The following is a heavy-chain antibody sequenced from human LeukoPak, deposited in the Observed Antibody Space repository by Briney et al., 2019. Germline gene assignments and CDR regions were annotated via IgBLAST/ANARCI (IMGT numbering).Heavy chain of an antibody. V-gene: IGHV3-53*05. D-gene: IGHD3-9*01. Sequence: GGSLRLSCAASGFTVSSNYMSWVRQAPGKGLEWVSVIYSGGSTYYADSVKGRFTISRDNAKNSLYLQMNSLRAEDTALYYCAKARLRYFDWLSSLFDYWGQGTLVTVSS. CDR3: AKARLRYFDWLSSLFDY. CDR2: IYSGGST. J-gene: IGHJ4*02. CDR1: GFTVSSNY.